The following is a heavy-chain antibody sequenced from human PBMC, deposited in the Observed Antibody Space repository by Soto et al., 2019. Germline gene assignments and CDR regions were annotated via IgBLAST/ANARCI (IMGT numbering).Heavy chain of an antibody. V-gene: IGHV3-15*01. D-gene: IGHD1-26*01. J-gene: IGHJ4*02. CDR1: GFTFSSYG. CDR2: IKSKTDGGTT. CDR3: TTDLSPSGSYNLGY. Sequence: GGSLRLSCAASGFTFSSYGMHWVRQAPGKGLEWVGRIKSKTDGGTTDYAAPVKGRFTISRDDSKNTLYLQMNSLKTEDTAVYYCTTDLSPSGSYNLGYWGQGTLVTVSS.